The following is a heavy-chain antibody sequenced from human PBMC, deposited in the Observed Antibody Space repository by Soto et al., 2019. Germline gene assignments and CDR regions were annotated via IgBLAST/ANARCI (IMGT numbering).Heavy chain of an antibody. CDR2: ISAYNGNT. Sequence: GASVKVSCKASGYTFTSYGISWVRQAPGQGLEWMGWISAYNGNTSYAQKLQGRVTMTTDTSTSTAYMELRSLRSDDTAVYYCARDRAIFGVVRYGMDVWGQGTTVTVSS. CDR1: GYTFTSYG. V-gene: IGHV1-18*01. D-gene: IGHD3-3*01. CDR3: ARDRAIFGVVRYGMDV. J-gene: IGHJ6*02.